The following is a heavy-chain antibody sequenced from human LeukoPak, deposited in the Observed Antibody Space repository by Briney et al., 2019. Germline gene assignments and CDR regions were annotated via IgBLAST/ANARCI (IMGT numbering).Heavy chain of an antibody. CDR2: ISGSGGST. Sequence: GASVKVSCKASGYTFTSYAMSWVRQAPGKGLEWVSAISGSGGSTYYADSVKGRFTISRDNSKNTLYLQMNSLRAEDTAVYYCAKEGIAARPPWNWFDPWGQGTLVTVSS. CDR3: AKEGIAARPPWNWFDP. D-gene: IGHD6-6*01. CDR1: GYTFTSYA. V-gene: IGHV3-23*01. J-gene: IGHJ5*02.